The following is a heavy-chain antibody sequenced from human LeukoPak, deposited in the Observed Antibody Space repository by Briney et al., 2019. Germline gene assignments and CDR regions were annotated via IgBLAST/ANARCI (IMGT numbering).Heavy chain of an antibody. J-gene: IGHJ5*02. CDR3: ARSLPIFVVVPAAMLGRFDP. D-gene: IGHD2-2*01. CDR1: GYTFTGYY. CDR2: INPSGDPT. Sequence: GASVKVSCKASGYTFTGYYMHWVRQAPGQGLEWVGIINPSGDPTTYAQKFQGRVTMTSDMSTSTVYMELSSLRSEDTAVYYCARSLPIFVVVPAAMLGRFDPWGQGTLVTVSS. V-gene: IGHV1-46*01.